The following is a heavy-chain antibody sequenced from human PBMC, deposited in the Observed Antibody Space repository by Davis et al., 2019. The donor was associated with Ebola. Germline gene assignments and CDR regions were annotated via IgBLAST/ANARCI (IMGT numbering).Heavy chain of an antibody. Sequence: PGGSLRLSCAASGFTVSDNYMSWVRQAPGKGLEWVSVIFSGGSTHYADSVKGRFTISRDNSKNTLYLQMSSLRAEDTAVYFCAKDPPGGSSWYVPGDWGQGAQVTVSS. D-gene: IGHD6-13*01. V-gene: IGHV3-53*01. CDR2: IFSGGST. CDR1: GFTVSDNY. J-gene: IGHJ4*02. CDR3: AKDPPGGSSWYVPGD.